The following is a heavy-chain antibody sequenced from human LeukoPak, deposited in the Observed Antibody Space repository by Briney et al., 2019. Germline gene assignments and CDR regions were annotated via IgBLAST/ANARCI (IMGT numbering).Heavy chain of an antibody. CDR3: ARQLFYFDY. CDR2: IYYSGST. J-gene: IGHJ4*02. Sequence: KPSETLSLTCTVSGASFSSSSYYWGWIRQPPGKGLEWIGSIYYSGSTYYNPSLKSRVTISVDTSKNQFSLKLSSVTAADTAVYYCARQLFYFDYWGQGTLVTVSS. CDR1: GASFSSSSYY. V-gene: IGHV4-39*01.